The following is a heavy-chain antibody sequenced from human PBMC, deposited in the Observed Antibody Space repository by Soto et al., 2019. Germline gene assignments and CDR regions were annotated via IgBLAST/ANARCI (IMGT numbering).Heavy chain of an antibody. CDR3: ARVSAY. V-gene: IGHV4-30-2*01. CDR1: GGSISSGGYS. Sequence: PSETLSLTCAVSGGSISSGGYSWSWIRQPPGKGLEWIGYIYHSGNIYYNPSLKSRVTISVDRSKNQFSLKLSSVTAADTAVYYCARVSAYWGQGTLVTVSS. CDR2: IYHSGNI. J-gene: IGHJ4*02.